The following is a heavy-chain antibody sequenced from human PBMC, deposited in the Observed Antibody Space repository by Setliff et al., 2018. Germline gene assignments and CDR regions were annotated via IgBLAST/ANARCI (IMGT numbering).Heavy chain of an antibody. V-gene: IGHV3-7*01. D-gene: IGHD2-21*01. CDR1: GFTFSSYW. J-gene: IGHJ4*02. CDR2: IKQDGSVK. CDR3: SSYLVS. Sequence: GGSLRLSCAASGFTFSSYWMNWVRQAPGKGLEWVANIKQDGSVKNYVDSVKGRFSISRDNTKNSLYLQMNSLRVDDTAAYYCSSYLVSWGQGALVTVSS.